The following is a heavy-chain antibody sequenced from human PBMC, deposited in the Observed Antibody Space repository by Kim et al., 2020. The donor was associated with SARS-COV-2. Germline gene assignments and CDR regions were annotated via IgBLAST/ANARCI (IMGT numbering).Heavy chain of an antibody. CDR1: GGSFSGYY. CDR2: INHSGST. D-gene: IGHD6-13*01. J-gene: IGHJ6*02. CDR3: WGQQLVRDAYYYYYGMDV. V-gene: IGHV4-34*01. Sequence: SETLSLTCAVYGGSFSGYYWSWIRQPPGKGLEWIGEINHSGSTNYNPSLKSRVTISVDTSKNQFSLKLSSVTAADTAVYYCWGQQLVRDAYYYYYGMDVWGQGTTVTVSS.